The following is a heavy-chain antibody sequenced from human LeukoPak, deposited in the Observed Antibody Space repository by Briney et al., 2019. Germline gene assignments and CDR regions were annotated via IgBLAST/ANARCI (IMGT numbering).Heavy chain of an antibody. J-gene: IGHJ6*03. V-gene: IGHV4-30-2*01. CDR3: ARNGVNGYSYNYYYYMDV. CDR1: GGSINSGGYY. CDR2: IYYSGST. Sequence: PSETLSLTCTVSGGSINSGGYYWSWIRQPPGKGLEWIGYIYYSGSTYYNPSLKSRVTISEDRSKNQFSLKLTSVTAADTAVYFCARNGVNGYSYNYYYYMDVWGKGTTVTVSS. D-gene: IGHD2-8*01.